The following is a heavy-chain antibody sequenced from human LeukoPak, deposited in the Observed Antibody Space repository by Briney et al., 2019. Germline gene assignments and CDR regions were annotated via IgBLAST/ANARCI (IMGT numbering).Heavy chain of an antibody. Sequence: KPGGSLRLSCAASGFTFSDYYMSWIRQAPRKRLEWVSYISSSGSTIYYADSVKGRFTISRDNAKNSLYLQMNSLRAEDTAVYYCAREPRGYSYGSHAFDIWGQGTMVTVSS. CDR1: GFTFSDYY. CDR3: AREPRGYSYGSHAFDI. CDR2: ISSSGSTI. J-gene: IGHJ3*02. D-gene: IGHD5-18*01. V-gene: IGHV3-11*01.